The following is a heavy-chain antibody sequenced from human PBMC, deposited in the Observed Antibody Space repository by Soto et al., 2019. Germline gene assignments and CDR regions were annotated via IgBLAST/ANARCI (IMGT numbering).Heavy chain of an antibody. D-gene: IGHD4-4*01. V-gene: IGHV4-59*11. CDR2: ICTGGTT. CDR1: GGSLSNHY. J-gene: IGHJ6*02. CDR3: ARVGSKSFYYATDV. Sequence: SETLSLTCTVSGGSLSNHYWTWIRQSPGKGLEWIGYICTGGTTKYNPSLKSRVTMSVDTSKTQFSLKLTSVTAADTAVYYCARVGSKSFYYATDVWGQGTTVTVSS.